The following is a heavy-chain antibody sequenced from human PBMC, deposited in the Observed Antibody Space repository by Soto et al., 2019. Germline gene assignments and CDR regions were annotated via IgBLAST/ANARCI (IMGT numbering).Heavy chain of an antibody. V-gene: IGHV4-61*08. CDR1: GGSISSAEHY. D-gene: IGHD6-19*01. Sequence: TSETLSLTCTVSGGSISSAEHYWTWIRQPPGKGLEWIGYIYYSGSTNYNPSLKSRVTISVDTSKNQFSLKLSSVTAADTAVYYCAKSLGDTSGWKTDYWGQGTLVTVSS. CDR2: IYYSGST. CDR3: AKSLGDTSGWKTDY. J-gene: IGHJ4*02.